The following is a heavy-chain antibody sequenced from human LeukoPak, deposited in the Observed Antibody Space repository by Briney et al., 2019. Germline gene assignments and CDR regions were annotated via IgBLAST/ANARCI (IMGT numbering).Heavy chain of an antibody. J-gene: IGHJ4*02. Sequence: SETLSLTCTVSGGSISSYYWSWIRQPAGKGLEWIRSIYTSGSTNYHPSLKSRVTMSVDTSKHQSSLKLSSVTAAPTAAYYCALGDDFWSGYYTYWGQGTLVTVSS. D-gene: IGHD3-3*01. CDR1: GGSISSYY. CDR3: ALGDDFWSGYYTY. V-gene: IGHV4-4*07. CDR2: IYTSGST.